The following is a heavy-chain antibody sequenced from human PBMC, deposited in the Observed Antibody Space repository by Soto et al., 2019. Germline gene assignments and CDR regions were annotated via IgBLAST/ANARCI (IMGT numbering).Heavy chain of an antibody. CDR3: AREAPRHERLVFDI. Sequence: SETLSLTCAVYGGSFSGYYWSWIRQPPGKGLEWIGEINHSGSTNYNPSLKSRVTISVDTSKNQFSLKLSSVTAADTAVYYCAREAPRHERLVFDIWGQGTMVTVSS. J-gene: IGHJ3*02. CDR1: GGSFSGYY. V-gene: IGHV4-34*01. CDR2: INHSGST.